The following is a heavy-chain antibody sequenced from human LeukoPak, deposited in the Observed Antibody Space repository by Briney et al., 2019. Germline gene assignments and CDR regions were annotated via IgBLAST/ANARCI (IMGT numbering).Heavy chain of an antibody. CDR2: TRNKANSYTT. D-gene: IGHD5-12*01. J-gene: IGHJ4*02. Sequence: GGSLRLSCAASGFTFNNHTMHWVRQAPGKGLEWVGRTRNKANSYTTEYAASVKGRFIISRDDPENSLYLQMNSLRAEDTAVYFCARGNGYDWRSFDCWGQGTLVTVSS. CDR1: GFTFNNHT. V-gene: IGHV3-72*01. CDR3: ARGNGYDWRSFDC.